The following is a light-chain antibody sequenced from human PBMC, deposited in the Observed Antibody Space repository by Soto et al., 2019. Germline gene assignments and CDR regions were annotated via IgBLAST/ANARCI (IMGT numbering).Light chain of an antibody. CDR2: GAS. CDR3: QQYGSSPKYT. V-gene: IGKV3-20*01. Sequence: EIVLTQSPGTLSLSPGERATLSCRASQIVSSSYLAWYQQKPGQAPRLLIYGASSRATGIPDRFSGSGSGTDFTLTIRRLEPEDFAVYYCQQYGSSPKYTFGQGTKLEIK. J-gene: IGKJ2*01. CDR1: QIVSSSY.